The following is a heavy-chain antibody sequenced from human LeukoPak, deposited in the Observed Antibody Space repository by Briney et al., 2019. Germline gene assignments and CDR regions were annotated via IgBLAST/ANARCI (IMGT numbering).Heavy chain of an antibody. J-gene: IGHJ4*02. Sequence: PGGSLRLSCAASGFIFNSHWINWVRQAPGKGLEWVANIAPDGSERYFEDSVKGRFTISRDNAKNSVFLQVNSLRAEDTAVYYCARERVPSRYFDSWGQGTLVTVSS. CDR3: ARERVPSRYFDS. CDR1: GFIFNSHW. V-gene: IGHV3-7*01. CDR2: IAPDGSER.